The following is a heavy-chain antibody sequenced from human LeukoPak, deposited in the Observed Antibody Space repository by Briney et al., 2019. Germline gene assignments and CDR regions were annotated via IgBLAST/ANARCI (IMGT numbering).Heavy chain of an antibody. D-gene: IGHD5-24*01. Sequence: GGSLRLSCAASGFTFSNYGVNWVRQAPGKGLEWVSYISSSSSTKNYADSVRGRFSISRDNTKNSLYLQMNSLRAEDTAVYYCARDRRDGYEFDYWGQGTLVTVSS. V-gene: IGHV3-48*04. J-gene: IGHJ4*02. CDR1: GFTFSNYG. CDR2: ISSSSSTK. CDR3: ARDRRDGYEFDY.